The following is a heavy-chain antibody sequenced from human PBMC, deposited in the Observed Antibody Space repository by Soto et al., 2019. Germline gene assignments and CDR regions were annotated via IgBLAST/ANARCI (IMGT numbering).Heavy chain of an antibody. CDR3: AKSGSSGWYGWFDP. J-gene: IGHJ5*02. CDR2: IYWNDDK. Sequence: SGPTLVNPTQTLTLTCIFSGFSLRTSGVGVGWIRQPPGKALEWLGFIYWNDDKRYSPSLKSRLTITKDTSKNQEVLTMTNMDPVDTATYYCAKSGSSGWYGWFDPWGQGTQVTVSS. V-gene: IGHV2-5*01. CDR1: GFSLRTSGVG. D-gene: IGHD6-19*01.